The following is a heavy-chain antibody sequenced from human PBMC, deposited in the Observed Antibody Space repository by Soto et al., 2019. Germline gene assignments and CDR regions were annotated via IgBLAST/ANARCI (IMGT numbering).Heavy chain of an antibody. Sequence: QVRLVQSGAEVKKPGSSVKVSCKASGGTFSNYAITWLRLAPGQGLEWLGWIIPVFGTVNYAQKFQGRVTITADESTSTAYMELNRLRHEDTAVYYCARDNPYTISFGNLVDPWGQGTLV. CDR2: IIPVFGTV. V-gene: IGHV1-69*01. D-gene: IGHD6-13*01. CDR3: ARDNPYTISFGNLVDP. CDR1: GGTFSNYA. J-gene: IGHJ5*02.